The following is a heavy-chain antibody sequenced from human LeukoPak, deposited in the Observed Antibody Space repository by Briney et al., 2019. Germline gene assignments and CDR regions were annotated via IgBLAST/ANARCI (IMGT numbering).Heavy chain of an antibody. V-gene: IGHV3-21*01. CDR3: TRKSAPFDL. CDR2: IHTSSDYV. CDR1: GFIFSDYT. Sequence: GGSLRLSCAASGFIFSDYTMNWVRQTPGLAPEWVSSIHTSSDYVYYSDSVKGRFISSRDNAKNSLYLQMNSLRVEDKGVYYCTRKSAPFDLWGQGILVTVSS. J-gene: IGHJ4*02. D-gene: IGHD3-3*01.